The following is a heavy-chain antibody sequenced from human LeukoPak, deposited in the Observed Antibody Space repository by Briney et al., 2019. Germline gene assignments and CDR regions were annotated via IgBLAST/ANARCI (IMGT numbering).Heavy chain of an antibody. CDR3: ARDLETIVVVPTSHFDY. D-gene: IGHD2-2*01. CDR2: ISSSSSYI. V-gene: IGHV3-21*01. CDR1: GFTFSSYS. J-gene: IGHJ4*02. Sequence: PGGSLRLSCAASGFTFSSYSMNWVRQAPGKGLEWVSSISSSSSYIYYADSVKGRFTISRDNAKNSLYLQMSSLRAEDTAVYYCARDLETIVVVPTSHFDYWGQGTLVTVSS.